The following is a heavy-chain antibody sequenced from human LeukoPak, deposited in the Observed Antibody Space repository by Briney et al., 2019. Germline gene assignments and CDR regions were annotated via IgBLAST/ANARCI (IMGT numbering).Heavy chain of an antibody. CDR3: ARGNGDLNLAYFDY. D-gene: IGHD1-7*01. CDR2: ISSSSSYT. Sequence: KPSETLSLTCTVSGGSINSDRNYWGWIRQAPGKGLEWVSYISSSSSYTNYADSVKGRFTISRDNAKNSLYLQMNSLRAEDTAVYYCARGNGDLNLAYFDYWGQGTLVTVSS. V-gene: IGHV3-11*05. CDR1: GGSINSD. J-gene: IGHJ4*02.